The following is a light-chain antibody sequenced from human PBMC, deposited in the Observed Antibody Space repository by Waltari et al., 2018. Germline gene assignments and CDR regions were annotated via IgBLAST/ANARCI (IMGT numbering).Light chain of an antibody. CDR1: NSNIGNTA. CDR2: YDN. J-gene: IGLJ3*02. V-gene: IGLV1-36*01. CDR3: EAWDDTLNGVV. Sequence: QSVLTQPPSVSEAPRQCVTISCSGSNSNIGNTAVNWYQKLPGKAPKLLIYYDNLLAPGGSDRFSGSKSDTSASLAISGRQSEDEAEYYCEAWDDTLNGVVFGGGTKLTVL.